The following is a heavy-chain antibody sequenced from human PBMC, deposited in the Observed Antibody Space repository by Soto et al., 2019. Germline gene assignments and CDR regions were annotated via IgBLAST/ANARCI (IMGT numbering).Heavy chain of an antibody. CDR1: GFSLSTSGVG. V-gene: IGHV2-5*02. J-gene: IGHJ6*02. CDR3: AHSPGAWAMDV. CDR2: IYWDDDK. Sequence: QITLKESGPTLVKPTQTLTLTCTFSGFSLSTSGVGVGWIRQPPGKALEWLALIYWDDDKRYSPSLKSRLTXTXXTSKNQVVLTMTNMDPVDTATYYCAHSPGAWAMDVWGQGTTVTVSS. D-gene: IGHD1-26*01.